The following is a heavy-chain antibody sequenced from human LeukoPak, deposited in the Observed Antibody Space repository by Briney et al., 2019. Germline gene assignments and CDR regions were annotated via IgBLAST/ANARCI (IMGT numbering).Heavy chain of an antibody. CDR3: ARDAIAAAGTQLPYYYYYMDV. CDR2: LSPNSGNT. CDR1: GYTFTSYD. D-gene: IGHD6-13*01. V-gene: IGHV1-8*03. Sequence: GASVKVSCKASGYTFTSYDINWVRQATGQGLEWMGWLSPNSGNTGYAQKFQGRVTITRNTSINTAYMELSRLRSDDTAVYYCARDAIAAAGTQLPYYYYYMDVWGKGTTVTISS. J-gene: IGHJ6*03.